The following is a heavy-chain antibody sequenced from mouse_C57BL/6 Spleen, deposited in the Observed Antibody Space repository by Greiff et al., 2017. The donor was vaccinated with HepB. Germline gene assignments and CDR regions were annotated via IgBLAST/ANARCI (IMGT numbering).Heavy chain of an antibody. J-gene: IGHJ4*01. CDR2: IDPSDSYT. Sequence: QVQLQQPGAELVMPGASVKLSCKASGYTFTSYWMHWVKQRPGQGLEWIGEIDPSDSYTNYNQKFKGKSTLTVDKSSSTAYMQLSSLTSEDSAVYYCAREGITTVSRQAMDYWGQGTSVTVSS. D-gene: IGHD1-1*01. CDR3: AREGITTVSRQAMDY. V-gene: IGHV1-69*01. CDR1: GYTFTSYW.